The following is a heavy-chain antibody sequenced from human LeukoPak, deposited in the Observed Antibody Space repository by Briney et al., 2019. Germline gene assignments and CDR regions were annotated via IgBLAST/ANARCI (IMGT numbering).Heavy chain of an antibody. CDR2: ISGSGGST. J-gene: IGHJ4*02. CDR3: AKVRQFYGDFDY. V-gene: IGHV3-23*01. CDR1: GFTFSSYA. D-gene: IGHD4-17*01. Sequence: PGGSLRLSCAASGFTFSSYAMSWARQAPGKGLEWVSAISGSGGSTYYADSVKGRFTISRDNSKNTLYLQMNSLRAEDTAVYYCAKVRQFYGDFDYWGQGTLVTVSS.